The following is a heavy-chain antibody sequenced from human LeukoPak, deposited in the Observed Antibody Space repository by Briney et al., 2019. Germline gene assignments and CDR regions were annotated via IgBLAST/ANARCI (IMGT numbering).Heavy chain of an antibody. D-gene: IGHD6-13*01. CDR1: GFTFSNAW. CDR3: TTGEQQLPYYNMDV. CDR2: IKSKTDGGTT. Sequence: GGSLRLSCAASGFTFSNAWMSGVRQAPGKGLEWVGRIKSKTDGGTTDYAAPVKGRFTISRDDSKNTLYLQMNSLKTEDTAVYYCTTGEQQLPYYNMDVWGKGTTVTVSS. J-gene: IGHJ6*03. V-gene: IGHV3-15*01.